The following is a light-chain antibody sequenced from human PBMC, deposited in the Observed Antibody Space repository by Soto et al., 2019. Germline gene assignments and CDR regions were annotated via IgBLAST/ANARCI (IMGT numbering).Light chain of an antibody. V-gene: IGLV2-11*01. J-gene: IGLJ1*01. Sequence: QSALTQPRSVSGSPGQSVTISCTGTSSDVGTYDFVSWYQQHPGKAPRLMIFDVSERPSGVPDRFSGSKSGNTASLTISGLQAEDEADYYCCLYAVTIDVFGTGTKLTVL. CDR3: CLYAVTIDV. CDR1: SSDVGTYDF. CDR2: DVS.